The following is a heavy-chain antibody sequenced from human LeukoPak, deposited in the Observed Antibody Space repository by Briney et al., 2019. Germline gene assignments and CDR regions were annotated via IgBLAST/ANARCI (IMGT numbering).Heavy chain of an antibody. CDR1: GFTFSTYA. V-gene: IGHV3-23*01. CDR2: ISGSGDST. CDR3: ARGSQTPGDY. Sequence: GGSLRLSCAASGFTFSTYAVNWVRQAPGKGLEWVSTISGSGDSTYYADSVKGRFTISRHNSKNTLYLQMNSLRAEDTAVYYCARGSQTPGDYWGQGTLVTVSS. J-gene: IGHJ4*02.